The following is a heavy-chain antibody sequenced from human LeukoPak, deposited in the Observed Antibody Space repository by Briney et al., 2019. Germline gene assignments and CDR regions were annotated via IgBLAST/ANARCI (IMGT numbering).Heavy chain of an antibody. D-gene: IGHD2-8*01. CDR2: IYSGGST. CDR3: AKDRSIVLMVYAISY. CDR1: GFTVSSNY. V-gene: IGHV3-53*05. Sequence: PGGSLRLSCAASGFTVSSNYMSWVRQAPGKGLEWVSVIYSGGSTYYADSVKGRFTISRDNSKNTLYLQMNSLRAEDTAVYYCAKDRSIVLMVYAISYWGQGTLVTVSS. J-gene: IGHJ4*02.